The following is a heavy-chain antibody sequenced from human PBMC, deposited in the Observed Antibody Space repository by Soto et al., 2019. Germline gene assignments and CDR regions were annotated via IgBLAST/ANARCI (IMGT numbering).Heavy chain of an antibody. CDR3: ARVPDYDILTGSPADALDI. CDR1: GFTFSSYS. Sequence: GGSQRLSCAASGFTFSSYSMNWVRQAPGKGLEWVSSISSSSSYIYYADSVKGRFTISRDNAKNSLYLQMNSLRAEDTAVYYRARVPDYDILTGSPADALDIWGQGTMVTVSS. D-gene: IGHD3-9*01. V-gene: IGHV3-21*01. J-gene: IGHJ3*02. CDR2: ISSSSSYI.